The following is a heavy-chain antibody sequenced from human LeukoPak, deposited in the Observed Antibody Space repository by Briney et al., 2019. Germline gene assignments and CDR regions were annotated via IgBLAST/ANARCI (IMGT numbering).Heavy chain of an antibody. V-gene: IGHV3-30-3*01. CDR1: GFTFSSYA. Sequence: PGGSLRLSCAASGFTFSSYAMHWVRQAPGKGLEWVAVRSYDGSNKYYADSVKGRYTISRDNSKNTLYLQMNSLRAEDTAVYYCASSPYYYDSSGYYGAPSFDYWGQGTLVTVSS. D-gene: IGHD3-22*01. CDR2: RSYDGSNK. J-gene: IGHJ4*02. CDR3: ASSPYYYDSSGYYGAPSFDY.